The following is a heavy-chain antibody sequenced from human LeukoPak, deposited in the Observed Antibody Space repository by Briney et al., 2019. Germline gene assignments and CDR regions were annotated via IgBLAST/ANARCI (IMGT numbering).Heavy chain of an antibody. J-gene: IGHJ4*02. V-gene: IGHV3-33*01. CDR1: GFTFSSYG. Sequence: GRSLRLSCAASGFTFSSYGMHWVRQAPGKGLEWVAVIWYDGSNKYYADSVKGRFTISRDNSKNTLYLQMNSLRAEDTAVYYCARTRMIVGAIFDYWGQGTLVTVSS. CDR3: ARTRMIVGAIFDY. D-gene: IGHD1-26*01. CDR2: IWYDGSNK.